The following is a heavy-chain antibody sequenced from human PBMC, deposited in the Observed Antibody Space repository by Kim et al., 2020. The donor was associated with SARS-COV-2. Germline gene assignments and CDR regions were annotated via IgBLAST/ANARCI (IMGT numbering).Heavy chain of an antibody. CDR1: GGSISSYY. CDR2: IYYSGST. CDR3: ARTSGLYYDILTGYPV. J-gene: IGHJ4*02. D-gene: IGHD3-9*01. V-gene: IGHV4-59*13. Sequence: SETLSLTCTVSGGSISSYYWSWIRQPPGKGLEWIGYIYYSGSTNYNPSLKSRVTISVDTSKNQFSLKLSSVTAADTAVYYCARTSGLYYDILTGYPVWGQGTLVTVSS.